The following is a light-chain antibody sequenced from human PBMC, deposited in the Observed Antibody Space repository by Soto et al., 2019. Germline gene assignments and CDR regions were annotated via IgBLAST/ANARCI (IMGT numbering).Light chain of an antibody. Sequence: DIQMTQSPASLSASVGDRVAITCRASQPISSFLNWYQHKPGKAPTLLIYAAYNLQGGVPSRFSGSGSGTNFTLGISSLEREDFATYYCQQTRRAPRTFGPGTKLEIK. CDR2: AAY. V-gene: IGKV1-39*01. CDR3: QQTRRAPRT. J-gene: IGKJ2*01. CDR1: QPISSF.